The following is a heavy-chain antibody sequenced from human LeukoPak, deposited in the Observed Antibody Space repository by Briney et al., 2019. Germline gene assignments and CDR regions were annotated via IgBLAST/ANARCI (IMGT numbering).Heavy chain of an antibody. D-gene: IGHD4-17*01. CDR1: GGSINNYY. V-gene: IGHV4-59*01. CDR2: IYYSGST. CDR3: ARGRGNYGDYYLDY. J-gene: IGHJ4*02. Sequence: SETLSLTCSVSGGSINNYYWSWIRQPPGKGLEWIGYIYYSGSTNYNPSLKSRVTMSIDTSKTQFSLKLTSVTAADTAVYYCARGRGNYGDYYLDYWGQGTLVTVSS.